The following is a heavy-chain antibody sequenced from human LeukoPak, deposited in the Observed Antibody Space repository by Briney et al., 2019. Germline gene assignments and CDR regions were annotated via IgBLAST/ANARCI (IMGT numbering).Heavy chain of an antibody. CDR2: ISYDGSNK. V-gene: IGHV3-30*18. J-gene: IGHJ6*03. CDR3: AKDGPGAYYYGSGSYSVGYYMDV. Sequence: GGSLRLSCAASGFTFSSFGMHWVRQAPGKGLEWVAVISYDGSNKYYADSVKGRFTISRDNSKNTLYLQMNSLRAEDTAVYYCAKDGPGAYYYGSGSYSVGYYMDVWGKGTTVTISS. D-gene: IGHD3-10*01. CDR1: GFTFSSFG.